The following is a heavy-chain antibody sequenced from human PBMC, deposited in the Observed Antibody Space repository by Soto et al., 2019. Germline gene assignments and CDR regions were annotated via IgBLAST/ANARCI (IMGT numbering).Heavy chain of an antibody. CDR1: GYTFTSYG. V-gene: IGHV1-18*01. CDR3: ARDRRSIVGINYYYYGMDV. J-gene: IGHJ6*02. CDR2: ISAYNGNT. D-gene: IGHD1-26*01. Sequence: QVQLVQSGAEVKKPGASVKVSCKASGYTFTSYGISWVRQAPVQGLEWMGWISAYNGNTNYAQKLQGRVTMTTDTSTSTAYMELRSLRANDTAVYYCARDRRSIVGINYYYYGMDVWGQGTTVTVSS.